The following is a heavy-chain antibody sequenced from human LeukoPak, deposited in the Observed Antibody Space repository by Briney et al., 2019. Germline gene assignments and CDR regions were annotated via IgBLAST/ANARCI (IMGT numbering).Heavy chain of an antibody. J-gene: IGHJ4*02. V-gene: IGHV4-34*01. CDR2: INHSGST. D-gene: IGHD3-22*01. CDR3: ARGGYYDSSGYYYPPRPFDY. Sequence: SETLSLTCAVYGGSFSGYYWSWIRQPPGKGLEWIGEINHSGSTNYNPSLRSRVTISVDTSKNQLSLKLSSVTAADTAVYYCARGGYYDSSGYYYPPRPFDYWGQGTLVTVSS. CDR1: GGSFSGYY.